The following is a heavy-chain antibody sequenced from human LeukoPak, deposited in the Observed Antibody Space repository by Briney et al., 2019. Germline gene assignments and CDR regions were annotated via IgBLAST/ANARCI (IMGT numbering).Heavy chain of an antibody. CDR1: GFNFNDYY. Sequence: GRSLRLSCAASGFNFNDYYMSWIRQAPGQGLEWVSYICSSGGTIYYAESVKGRFTISRDNAKNSLYLQMNSLRDEDTAVYYCVRGVRGYTYGSRFDYWGQGTLVTVSS. CDR2: ICSSGGTI. V-gene: IGHV3-11*04. D-gene: IGHD5-18*01. CDR3: VRGVRGYTYGSRFDY. J-gene: IGHJ4*02.